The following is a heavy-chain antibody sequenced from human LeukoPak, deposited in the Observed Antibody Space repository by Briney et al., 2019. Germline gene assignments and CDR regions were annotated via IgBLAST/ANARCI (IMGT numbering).Heavy chain of an antibody. CDR1: GGTFSSYA. CDR2: IIPIFGTA. V-gene: IGHV1-69*13. CDR3: ARVGGIYCSSTSCYRVQNWFDP. Sequence: ASVKVSCKASGGTFSSYAISWVRQAPGQGLEWMGGIIPIFGTANYAQKFQGRVTITADESTSTAYMGLSSLRSEDTAVYYCARVGGIYCSSTSCYRVQNWFDPWGQGTLVTVSS. J-gene: IGHJ5*02. D-gene: IGHD2-2*02.